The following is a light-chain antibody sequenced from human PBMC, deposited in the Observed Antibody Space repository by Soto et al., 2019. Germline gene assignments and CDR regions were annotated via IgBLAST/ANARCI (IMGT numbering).Light chain of an antibody. CDR3: HQYGSSPLT. V-gene: IGKV3-20*01. CDR1: QSVSSSY. Sequence: EIVLTQSPGTLSLSPGERATLPCRASQSVSSSYLAWYQQKPGQAPRLLIYGASSRATGIPDRFSGSGSGTDFTLTISILEPEDFAVYYWHQYGSSPLTFGGGTKVEIK. J-gene: IGKJ4*01. CDR2: GAS.